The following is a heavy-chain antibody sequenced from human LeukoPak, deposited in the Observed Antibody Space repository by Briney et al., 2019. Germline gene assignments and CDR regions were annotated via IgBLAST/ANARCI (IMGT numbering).Heavy chain of an antibody. CDR3: ARGSWIQLWFYFDY. CDR2: IYYSGST. CDR1: GGSISSYY. J-gene: IGHJ4*02. V-gene: IGHV4-59*08. Sequence: SETLSLTCTVSGGSISSYYWSWIRQPPGKGLEWIGYIYYSGSTYYNPSLKSRVTISVDTSKNQFSLKLSSVTAADTAVYYCARGSWIQLWFYFDYWGQGTLVTVSS. D-gene: IGHD5-18*01.